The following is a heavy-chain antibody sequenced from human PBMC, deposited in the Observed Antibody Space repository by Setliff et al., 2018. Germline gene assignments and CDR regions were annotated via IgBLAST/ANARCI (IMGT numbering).Heavy chain of an antibody. CDR2: IRSKANNYAT. D-gene: IGHD3-22*01. CDR1: GFTFSGSA. Sequence: LRLSCAASGFTFSGSAMHWVRQASGKGLEWVGRIRSKANNYATAYAASLKGRFTISRDDSKNTAFLQMNSLKTEDTAVYYCTRQTSPHPDSSGYYYDLTFYYYMDVWGKGTTVTVSS. V-gene: IGHV3-73*01. J-gene: IGHJ6*03. CDR3: TRQTSPHPDSSGYYYDLTFYYYMDV.